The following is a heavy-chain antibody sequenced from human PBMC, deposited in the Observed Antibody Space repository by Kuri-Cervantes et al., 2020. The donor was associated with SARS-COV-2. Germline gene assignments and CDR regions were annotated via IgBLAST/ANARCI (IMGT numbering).Heavy chain of an antibody. D-gene: IGHD6-13*01. CDR1: GYTFTGYY. V-gene: IGHV1-2*06. CDR2: INPNSGGT. J-gene: IGHJ3*02. Sequence: ASVKVSCKASGYTFTGYYMHWVRQAPGQGLEWMGRINPNSGGTNYAQKFQGRVAMTRDTSISTAYMELSSLRSEDTAVYYCARELLAAAGSHAFDIWGQGTMVTVSS. CDR3: ARELLAAAGSHAFDI.